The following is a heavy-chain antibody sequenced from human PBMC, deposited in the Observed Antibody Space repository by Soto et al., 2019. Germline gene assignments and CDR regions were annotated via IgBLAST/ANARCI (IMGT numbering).Heavy chain of an antibody. CDR2: ISYDGSNK. J-gene: IGHJ5*02. D-gene: IGHD1-1*01. CDR3: ARSTGTTGSWFDP. CDR1: GFTFSSYA. Sequence: ESGGGVVQPGRSLRLSCAASGFTFSSYAMHWVRQAPGKGLEWVAVISYDGSNKYDADSVKGRFTISRDNSKNALYLQMNSLRAEDTAVYYCARSTGTTGSWFDPWGQGTLVTVSS. V-gene: IGHV3-30-3*01.